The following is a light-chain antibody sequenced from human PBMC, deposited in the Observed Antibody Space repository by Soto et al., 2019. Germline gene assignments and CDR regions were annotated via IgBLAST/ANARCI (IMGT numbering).Light chain of an antibody. CDR2: ANI. V-gene: IGLV1-44*01. CDR1: SSNIGSNA. CDR3: AAWDDNLDGYV. Sequence: QSVLTQPPSASGTPGQSVTISCSGTSSNIGSNAVNWYQHLPGTAPKLLIYANIQRPSGVPDRFSGSKSGTSASLAISGLQSEDETDYYCAAWDDNLDGYVFGTGTKVTVL. J-gene: IGLJ1*01.